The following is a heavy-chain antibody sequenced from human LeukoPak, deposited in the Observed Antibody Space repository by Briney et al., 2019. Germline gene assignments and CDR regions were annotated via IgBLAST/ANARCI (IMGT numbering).Heavy chain of an antibody. CDR2: INPNGITT. CDR3: ARDFAGDRDY. D-gene: IGHD4-17*01. J-gene: IGHJ4*02. V-gene: IGHV3-74*01. CDR1: GFIFRNNW. Sequence: GGSLRLSCAASGFIFRNNWMHWVRQAPGKGLVWVARINPNGITTTYTDSVKGRFTISRDNAKNTLYLQMNSLRAEDTAVYYCARDFAGDRDYWGQGTLVTVSS.